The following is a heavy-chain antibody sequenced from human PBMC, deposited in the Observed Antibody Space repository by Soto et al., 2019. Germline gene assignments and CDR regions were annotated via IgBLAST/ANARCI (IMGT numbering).Heavy chain of an antibody. D-gene: IGHD4-4*01. J-gene: IGHJ3*02. V-gene: IGHV4-39*01. CDR2: IYYSGST. CDR3: AKPTVTTFSYLDAFDI. CDR1: GGSISSSSYY. Sequence: SETLSLTCTVSGGSISSSSYYWGWIRQPPGKGLEWIGSIYYSGSTYYNPSLKSRVTISVDTSKNQFSLKLSSVTAADTAVYYCAKPTVTTFSYLDAFDIWGQGTMVTVSS.